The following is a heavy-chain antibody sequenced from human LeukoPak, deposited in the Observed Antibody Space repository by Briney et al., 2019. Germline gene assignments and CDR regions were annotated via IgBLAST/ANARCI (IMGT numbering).Heavy chain of an antibody. Sequence: GGSLRLSCAASGFTFSDYYMSWIRQAPGKGLEWVAVIWYDGSNKYYADSVKGRFTISRDNSKNTLYLQMNSLRAEDTAVYYCARRAPYQLLSAGGRDYYYYMDVWGKGTTVTVS. CDR1: GFTFSDYY. V-gene: IGHV3-33*08. J-gene: IGHJ6*03. CDR2: IWYDGSNK. CDR3: ARRAPYQLLSAGGRDYYYYMDV. D-gene: IGHD2-2*01.